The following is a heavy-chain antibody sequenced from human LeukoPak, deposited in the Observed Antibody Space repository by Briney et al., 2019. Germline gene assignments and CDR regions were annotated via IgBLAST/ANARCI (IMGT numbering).Heavy chain of an antibody. J-gene: IGHJ5*02. D-gene: IGHD4-17*01. V-gene: IGHV3-53*01. Sequence: TGGSLRLSCAASGFTVNKNYMSWIRQAPGKGLQWVSLFYSDGRKFYADSVRGRFTVSGDNSKNTLYLQMNSPRADDTAVYYCVSHNDNGDYDEAWGQGTLVTVSS. CDR2: FYSDGRK. CDR3: VSHNDNGDYDEA. CDR1: GFTVNKNY.